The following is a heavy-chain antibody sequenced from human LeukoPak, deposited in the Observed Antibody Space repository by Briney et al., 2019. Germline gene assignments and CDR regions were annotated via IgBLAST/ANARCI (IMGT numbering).Heavy chain of an antibody. V-gene: IGHV3-48*01. CDR1: GFTFSSYG. J-gene: IGHJ4*02. CDR3: ARDRSRGLDY. D-gene: IGHD5/OR15-5a*01. CDR2: ISSSSSTI. Sequence: GGSLRLSCAASGFTFSSYGMHWVRQAPGKGLEWVSYISSSSSTIYYADSVKGRFTISRDNAKNSLYLQMNSLRAEDTAVYYCARDRSRGLDYWGQGTLVTVSS.